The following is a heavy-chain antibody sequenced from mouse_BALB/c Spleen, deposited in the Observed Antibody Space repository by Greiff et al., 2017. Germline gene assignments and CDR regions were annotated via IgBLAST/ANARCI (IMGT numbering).Heavy chain of an antibody. V-gene: IGHV5-9-4*01. CDR1: GFTFSSYA. Sequence: DVKLVESGGGLVKPGGSLKLSCAASGFTFSSYAMSWVRQSPEKRLEWVAEISSGGSYTYYPDTVTGRFTISRDNAKNTLYLEMSSLRSEDTAMYYCARVSTVVAPFDYWGQGTTLTVSS. CDR3: ARVSTVVAPFDY. D-gene: IGHD1-1*01. CDR2: ISSGGSYT. J-gene: IGHJ2*01.